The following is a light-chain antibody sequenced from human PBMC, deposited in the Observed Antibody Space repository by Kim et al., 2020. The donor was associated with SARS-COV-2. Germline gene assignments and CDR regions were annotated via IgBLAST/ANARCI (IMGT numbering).Light chain of an antibody. V-gene: IGLV3-1*01. CDR1: KLGDRY. J-gene: IGLJ1*01. CDR2: QDT. Sequence: VPQGQPATIPCSGDKLGDRYTSWYQQKPGPSPLLVIYQDTTRPSGIPERFSGSTSGNTATLTITGAQAMDEADYYCQAWDSSTLYVFGAGTKVTVL. CDR3: QAWDSSTLYV.